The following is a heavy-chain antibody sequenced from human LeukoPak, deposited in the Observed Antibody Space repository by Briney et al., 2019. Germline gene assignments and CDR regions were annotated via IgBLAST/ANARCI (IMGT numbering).Heavy chain of an antibody. Sequence: PSETLSLTCAVYGGSFSGYYWSWIRQPPGKGLEWLGEINHSGSTNYNPSLKSRVTISVDTSKNQFSLKLSSVTAADTAVYYCARGSGYDYSVFYMDVWGKGTTVTVSS. V-gene: IGHV4-34*01. CDR2: INHSGST. CDR3: ARGSGYDYSVFYMDV. J-gene: IGHJ6*03. D-gene: IGHD5-12*01. CDR1: GGSFSGYY.